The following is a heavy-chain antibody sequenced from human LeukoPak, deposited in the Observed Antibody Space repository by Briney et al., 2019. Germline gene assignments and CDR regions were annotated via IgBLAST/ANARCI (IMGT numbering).Heavy chain of an antibody. Sequence: GGSLRLSCAASGFTFSSYAMHWVRQAPGKGLEWVAVISYDGSNKYYADSVKGRFTISGDNSKNTLYLQMNSLRAEDTAVYYCATNTAMVTNRFDYWGQGTLVTVSS. D-gene: IGHD5-18*01. CDR1: GFTFSSYA. J-gene: IGHJ4*02. CDR2: ISYDGSNK. V-gene: IGHV3-30-3*01. CDR3: ATNTAMVTNRFDY.